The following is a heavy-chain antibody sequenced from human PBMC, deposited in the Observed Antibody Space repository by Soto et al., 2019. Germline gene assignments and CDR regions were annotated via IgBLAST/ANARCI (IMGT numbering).Heavy chain of an antibody. Sequence: EVQMVESGGDLVKPGGSLRLSCAASGLSFANALMNWVRQAPGKGLEWVGRIKTKTDGGTTDYAAPVKGRFTISRDDSKNMLYLQMNSLKIGDTAVYYCTHYGSGSYATDYWGQGTLVTVSS. J-gene: IGHJ4*02. CDR1: GLSFANAL. CDR2: IKTKTDGGTT. D-gene: IGHD3-10*01. V-gene: IGHV3-15*07. CDR3: THYGSGSYATDY.